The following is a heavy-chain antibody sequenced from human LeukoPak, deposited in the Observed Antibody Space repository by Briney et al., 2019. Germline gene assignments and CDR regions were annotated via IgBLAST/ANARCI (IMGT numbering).Heavy chain of an antibody. J-gene: IGHJ4*02. CDR2: ITESGGGT. CDR3: AKGSAAGRPYYFDY. CDR1: GFTFGSYA. Sequence: GGSLRLSCAASGFTFGSYAMSWVRHAPGKGLEWVSAITESGGGTYNADSVKGRFTISRDNSKKTLFLQMNSLRAEDTAIYYCAKGSAAGRPYYFDYWGQGTLVTVSS. D-gene: IGHD6-25*01. V-gene: IGHV3-23*01.